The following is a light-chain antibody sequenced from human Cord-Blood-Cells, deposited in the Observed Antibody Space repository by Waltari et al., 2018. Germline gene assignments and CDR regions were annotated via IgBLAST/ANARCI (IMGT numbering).Light chain of an antibody. CDR2: DVS. Sequence: QSALTQPASVSGSPGQSITISCPGTSSDVGGYNYFSWYQQHPGKAPKLMIYDVSNRPSGVSNRFSGSKSGNTASLTISGLQAEDEADYYCSSYTSSSTLVFGTGTKVTVL. CDR1: SSDVGGYNY. CDR3: SSYTSSSTLV. J-gene: IGLJ1*01. V-gene: IGLV2-14*01.